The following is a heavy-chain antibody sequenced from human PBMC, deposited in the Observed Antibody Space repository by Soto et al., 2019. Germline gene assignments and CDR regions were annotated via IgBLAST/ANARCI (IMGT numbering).Heavy chain of an antibody. D-gene: IGHD6-19*01. V-gene: IGHV3-23*01. J-gene: IGHJ5*02. CDR3: ARVLDTGAWYLGP. CDR1: GYSFNESA. CDR2: VGTTGDTT. Sequence: PGGSLRLSCAASGYSFNESAMTWVRQAPEKGLEWVSGVGTTGDTTYYADSVKGRFTISKDNSKNTLYLQMNSLRADDTAVYYCARVLDTGAWYLGPWGQGTLVTASS.